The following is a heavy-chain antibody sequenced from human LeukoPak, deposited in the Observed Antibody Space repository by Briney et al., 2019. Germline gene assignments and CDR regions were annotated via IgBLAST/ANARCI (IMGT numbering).Heavy chain of an antibody. CDR1: GYTFTSYA. V-gene: IGHV1-3*01. CDR3: ARDLWVLVGATTSGWFDP. CDR2: MNAGNGNT. J-gene: IGHJ5*02. D-gene: IGHD1-26*01. Sequence: ASVKVSCKASGYTFTSYAMHWVRQAPGQRLEWMGWMNAGNGNTKYSQKFQGRVTITRDTSASTAYMELSSLRSEDTAVYYCARDLWVLVGATTSGWFDPWGQGTLVTVSS.